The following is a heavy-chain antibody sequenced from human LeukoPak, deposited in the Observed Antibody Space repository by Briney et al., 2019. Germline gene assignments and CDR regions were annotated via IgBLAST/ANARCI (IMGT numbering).Heavy chain of an antibody. Sequence: GGSLRLSCAASGFTFDDYAMHWVRQAPGKGLEWVSGINWNSDTIDYADSVRGRFTIFRDNAKNSLSLQMNSLRAEDTAVYYCANSGSYWGGFDYWGQGTPVTVSS. D-gene: IGHD1-26*01. CDR3: ANSGSYWGGFDY. V-gene: IGHV3-9*01. J-gene: IGHJ4*02. CDR2: INWNSDTI. CDR1: GFTFDDYA.